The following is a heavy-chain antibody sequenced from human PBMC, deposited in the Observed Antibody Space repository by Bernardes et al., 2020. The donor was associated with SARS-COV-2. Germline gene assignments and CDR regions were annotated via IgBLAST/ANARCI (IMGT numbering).Heavy chain of an antibody. CDR1: GFTFSSYV. Sequence: GGSLRLSCAGSGFTFSSYVMHWVRQAPGKGLEWVAVTSYDGSNKYYAHSVKGRFTISRDNSKNTLYLQMNSLRAEDTAVYYCAKDHSGSYSFYFDYWGQGTLVTGSS. CDR2: TSYDGSNK. CDR3: AKDHSGSYSFYFDY. V-gene: IGHV3-30*18. J-gene: IGHJ4*02. D-gene: IGHD1-26*01.